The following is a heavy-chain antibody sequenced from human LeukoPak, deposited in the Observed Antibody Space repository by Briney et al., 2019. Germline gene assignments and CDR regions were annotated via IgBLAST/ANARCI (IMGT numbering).Heavy chain of an antibody. Sequence: GSLRLFCAVYGITFSNAWMRWVRPAPGKGVEWVGRINTKSDGETTDYAAPVKGRFTISRDDSKDTLFLQMSSLRTEDTAMYYCTAGHYSNLWGQGTLVTVSS. J-gene: IGHJ5*02. V-gene: IGHV3-15*01. D-gene: IGHD2-2*01. CDR1: GITFSNAW. CDR2: INTKSDGETT. CDR3: TAGHYSNL.